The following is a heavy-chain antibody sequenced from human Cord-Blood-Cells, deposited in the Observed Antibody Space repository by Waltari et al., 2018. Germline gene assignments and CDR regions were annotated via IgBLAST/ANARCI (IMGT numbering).Heavy chain of an antibody. J-gene: IGHJ6*02. CDR3: ARVYEDPEAMLDTAMVMGYYGMDV. CDR1: GYTFPSHC. V-gene: IGHV1-18*01. Sequence: QVQLVQSGAEVKKPGASVKVACKASGYTFPSHCIRWVRQAPGKGLAWAGWISAYNGNTNYAQKLQGRVTMTTDTSTSTAYMELRSLRSDDTAVYYCARVYEDPEAMLDTAMVMGYYGMDVWGQGTTVTVSS. CDR2: ISAYNGNT. D-gene: IGHD5-18*01.